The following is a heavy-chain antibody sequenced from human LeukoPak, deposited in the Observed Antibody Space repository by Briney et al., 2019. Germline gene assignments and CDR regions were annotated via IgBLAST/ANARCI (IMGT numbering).Heavy chain of an antibody. V-gene: IGHV4-31*03. J-gene: IGHJ4*02. CDR2: IYYSGST. CDR3: ARDYYDSSGYGFDY. D-gene: IGHD3-22*01. Sequence: SETLSLTCTVSGGSISSGGYYWSWIRQHPGKGLEWIGYIYYSGSTYYNPSLKSRVTISVDTSKNQFSLKLSSVTAADTAVYYCARDYYDSSGYGFDYWGQGTLVTVSS. CDR1: GGSISSGGYY.